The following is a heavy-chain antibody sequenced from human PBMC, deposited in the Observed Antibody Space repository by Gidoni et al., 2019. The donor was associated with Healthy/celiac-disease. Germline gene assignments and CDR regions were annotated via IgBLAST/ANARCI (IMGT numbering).Heavy chain of an antibody. J-gene: IGHJ6*02. CDR2: IYPGDSDT. Sequence: EVQLVQSGAEVEKHGESLKISCKGAGYSFTSYWIGWVRQMPGKGLEWMGIIYPGDSDTRYSPSFQGQVTISADKSISTAYLQWSSLKASDTAMYYCARLIAVAGRVGVYYYYGMDVWGQGTTVTVSS. V-gene: IGHV5-51*01. D-gene: IGHD6-19*01. CDR1: GYSFTSYW. CDR3: ARLIAVAGRVGVYYYYGMDV.